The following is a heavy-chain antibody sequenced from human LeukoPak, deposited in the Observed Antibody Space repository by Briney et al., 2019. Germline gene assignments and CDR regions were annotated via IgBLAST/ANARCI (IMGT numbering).Heavy chain of an antibody. CDR2: IYYSGST. V-gene: IGHV4-31*03. Sequence: SETLSLTCTVSGGSISSGGYYWSWIRRHPGKGLEWIGYIYYSGSTYYNPSLKSRVTISVDTSKNQFSLKLSSVTAADTAVYYCARARTSSGGLDYWGQGTLVTVSS. J-gene: IGHJ4*02. CDR3: ARARTSSGGLDY. CDR1: GGSISSGGYY. D-gene: IGHD2-15*01.